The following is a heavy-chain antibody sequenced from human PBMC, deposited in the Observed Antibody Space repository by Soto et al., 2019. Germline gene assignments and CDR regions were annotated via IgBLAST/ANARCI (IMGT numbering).Heavy chain of an antibody. V-gene: IGHV3-23*01. Sequence: ESGGGLVQPGGSLRLSCAASGFTFSSYAMSWVRQAPGKGLEWVSAISGSGGSTYYADSVKGRFTISRDNSKNTLYLQMNSLRAEDTAVYYCAKEGSVVVVNRRRYYFDYWGQGTLVTVSS. CDR1: GFTFSSYA. D-gene: IGHD3-22*01. CDR3: AKEGSVVVVNRRRYYFDY. CDR2: ISGSGGST. J-gene: IGHJ4*02.